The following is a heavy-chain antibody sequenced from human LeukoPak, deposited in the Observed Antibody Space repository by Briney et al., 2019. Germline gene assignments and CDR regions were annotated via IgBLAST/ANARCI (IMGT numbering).Heavy chain of an antibody. CDR2: ISGSGGST. CDR3: AKVVGALVNADY. D-gene: IGHD4/OR15-4a*01. V-gene: IGHV3-23*01. CDR1: GFTFSSYA. Sequence: TGGSLRLSCAASGFTFSSYAMSWVRQAPGKGLEWVSAISGSGGSTYYADSVKGRFTISRDNSKNTLYLQMNSLRAEDTAVYYCAKVVGALVNADYWGQGTLVTVSS. J-gene: IGHJ4*02.